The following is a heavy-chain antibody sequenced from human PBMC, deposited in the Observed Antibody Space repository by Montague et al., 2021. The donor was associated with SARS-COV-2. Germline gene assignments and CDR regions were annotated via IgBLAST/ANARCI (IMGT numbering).Heavy chain of an antibody. CDR2: ISGGGTT. CDR1: GFTFRSYA. J-gene: IGHJ4*02. D-gene: IGHD3-22*01. Sequence: SLRLSCAASGFTFRSYAMSWVRQAPGKGLEWVSAISGGGTTYYADSVKGRFTISRDNSKNTLYLQMNSLRAEDTAVYYCAKIWVISGGDYWGQGTLVTVSS. CDR3: AKIWVISGGDY. V-gene: IGHV3-23*01.